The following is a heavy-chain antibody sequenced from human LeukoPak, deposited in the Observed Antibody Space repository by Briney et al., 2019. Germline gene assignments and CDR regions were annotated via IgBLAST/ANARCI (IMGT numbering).Heavy chain of an antibody. D-gene: IGHD2-8*01. J-gene: IGHJ6*02. V-gene: IGHV3-21*01. CDR1: GFTFSSYS. CDR3: ARPSYCTKGVCYPRYYYGMDV. Sequence: PGGSLRLSCAASGFTFSSYSMNWVRQAPGKGLEWVSSISSSSSYIYYADSVKGRFTISRDNAKNSLYLQMNSLRAEDTAVYYCARPSYCTKGVCYPRYYYGMDVWGQGTTVTVSS. CDR2: ISSSSSYI.